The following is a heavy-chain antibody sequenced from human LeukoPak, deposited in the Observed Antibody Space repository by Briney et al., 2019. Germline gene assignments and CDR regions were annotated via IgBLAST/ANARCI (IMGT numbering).Heavy chain of an antibody. CDR3: AHSNPTAYSYDSSGYFFDY. V-gene: IGHV2-5*02. J-gene: IGHJ4*02. D-gene: IGHD3-22*01. CDR2: IYWDDDK. Sequence: SGPTLVNPTQTLTLTCSFSGFSLSRHGVSVGWIRQPPGKALEFLALIYWDDDKRYSASLKARLRITKDTSTNQVVLTMTNIDPEDTATYYCAHSNPTAYSYDSSGYFFDYWGQGTLVIVSS. CDR1: GFSLSRHGVS.